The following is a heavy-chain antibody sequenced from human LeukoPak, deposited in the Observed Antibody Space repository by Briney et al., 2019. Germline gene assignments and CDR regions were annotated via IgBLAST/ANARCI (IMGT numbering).Heavy chain of an antibody. J-gene: IGHJ5*02. CDR3: ARARSSWPYNWFDP. CDR2: IYYSGST. V-gene: IGHV4-39*07. Sequence: PSETLSLTCTVSGGSISSSSYYWGWIRQPPGKGLEWIGSIYYSGSTYYNPSLKSRVTISVDTSKNQFSLKLSSVTAADTAVYYCARARSSWPYNWFDPWGQGTLVTVSS. CDR1: GGSISSSSYY. D-gene: IGHD6-13*01.